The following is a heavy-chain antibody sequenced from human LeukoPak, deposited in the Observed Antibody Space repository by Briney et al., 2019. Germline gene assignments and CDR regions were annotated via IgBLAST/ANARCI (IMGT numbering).Heavy chain of an antibody. Sequence: GGSLRLSCAASGFTFSSYAMSWVRQAPGKGLEWVSSISGSGGSTYYADSVKGRFTISRDNSKNTLYLQMNSLRAEDTAVYYCARGYSGYQVSHYYYYMDVWGKGTTVTVSS. CDR2: ISGSGGST. CDR1: GFTFSSYA. CDR3: ARGYSGYQVSHYYYYMDV. D-gene: IGHD5-12*01. V-gene: IGHV3-23*01. J-gene: IGHJ6*03.